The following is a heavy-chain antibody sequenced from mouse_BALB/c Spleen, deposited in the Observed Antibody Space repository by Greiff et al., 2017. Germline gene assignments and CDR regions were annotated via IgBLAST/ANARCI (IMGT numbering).Heavy chain of an antibody. V-gene: IGHV2-4-1*01. J-gene: IGHJ3*01. D-gene: IGHD1-2*01. CDR2: IWSGGST. CDR3: ARNDYYGPAWFAY. Sequence: VKVVESGPGLVQPSQSLSITCTVSGFSLTSYGVHWVRQSPGKGLEWLGVIWSGGSTDYNAAFISRLSISKDNSKSQVFFKMNSLQADDTAIYYCARNDYYGPAWFAYWGQGTLVTVSA. CDR1: GFSLTSYG.